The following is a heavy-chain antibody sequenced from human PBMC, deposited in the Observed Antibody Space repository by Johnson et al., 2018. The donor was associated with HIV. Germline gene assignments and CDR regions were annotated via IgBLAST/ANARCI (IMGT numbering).Heavy chain of an antibody. J-gene: IGHJ3*01. CDR1: GFTFSNY. CDR3: ARERGISGGFDF. V-gene: IGHV3-66*01. D-gene: IGHD2-15*01. CDR2: IYSGGNT. Sequence: VQLVESGGGVVRPGGSLRLSCAASGFTFSNYMSWVRPAPGKGLEWVSVIYSGGNTYYADSVKGRFTSSRDNSKNTLYLQMNSLRVEDTAVYYCARERGISGGFDFWGQGTRVSVSS.